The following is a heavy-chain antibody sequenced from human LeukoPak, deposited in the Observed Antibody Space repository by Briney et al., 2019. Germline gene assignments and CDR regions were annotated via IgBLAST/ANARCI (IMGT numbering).Heavy chain of an antibody. CDR1: GFTFSSYW. Sequence: GRSLRLSCAASGFTFSSYWMHWVRQAPGKGLVWVSRINSDGSSTSYADSVKGRFTISRDNAKNTLYLQMNSLRAEDTAVYYCARDPSRYYDFWSVSNWFDPWGQGTLVTVSS. CDR2: INSDGSST. D-gene: IGHD3-3*01. V-gene: IGHV3-74*01. J-gene: IGHJ5*02. CDR3: ARDPSRYYDFWSVSNWFDP.